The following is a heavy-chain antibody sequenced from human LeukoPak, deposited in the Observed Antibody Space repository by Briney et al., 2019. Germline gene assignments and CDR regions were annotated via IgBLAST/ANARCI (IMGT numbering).Heavy chain of an antibody. V-gene: IGHV3-11*04. CDR2: ISSSGSTI. Sequence: GGSLRLSCAASGFTFSDYYMSWIRQAPGKGLEWVSYISSSGSTIYYADSVKGRFTISRDNAKNSLYLQMNSLRAEDTAVYYCARHGDTAPFYYMDVWGKGTTVTISS. CDR1: GFTFSDYY. D-gene: IGHD5-18*01. J-gene: IGHJ6*03. CDR3: ARHGDTAPFYYMDV.